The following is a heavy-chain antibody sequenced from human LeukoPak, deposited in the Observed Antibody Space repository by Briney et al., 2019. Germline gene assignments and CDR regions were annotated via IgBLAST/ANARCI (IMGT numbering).Heavy chain of an antibody. D-gene: IGHD3-22*01. CDR1: GGSISSYY. J-gene: IGHJ3*02. CDR2: IYYSGRT. Sequence: PSETLSLTCTVSGGSISSYYWSWIRQPPGKGLEWIGYIYYSGRTNYNPSLKSRVTISVDTSKNQFSLKLSSVTAADTAVYYCARQYDSSGYYYGVAFDIWGQGTMVTFSS. V-gene: IGHV4-59*08. CDR3: ARQYDSSGYYYGVAFDI.